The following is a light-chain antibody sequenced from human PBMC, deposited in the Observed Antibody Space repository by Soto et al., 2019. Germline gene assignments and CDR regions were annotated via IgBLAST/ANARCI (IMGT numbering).Light chain of an antibody. V-gene: IGKV3-20*01. CDR2: GAS. Sequence: EIVLTQSPGTLSLSPGERATLSCRASQSVSSSYLAWYQQKPGQAPKLLIYGASSRATGIPDRFSGSGSVTDFTLSISRLEPEDLAVYFCLQYGMSLLWMFGNGTKVEIK. J-gene: IGKJ1*01. CDR3: LQYGMSLLWM. CDR1: QSVSSSY.